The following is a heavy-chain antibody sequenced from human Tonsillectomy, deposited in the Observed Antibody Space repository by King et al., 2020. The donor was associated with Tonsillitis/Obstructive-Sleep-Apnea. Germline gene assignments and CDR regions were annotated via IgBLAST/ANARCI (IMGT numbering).Heavy chain of an antibody. CDR2: ISGSGDST. CDR3: AKDVRSSGWYRLTFDY. V-gene: IGHV3-23*04. D-gene: IGHD6-19*01. J-gene: IGHJ4*02. CDR1: GFTFSTYA. Sequence: VQLVESGGGLVQPGGSLRLSCAASGFTFSTYAMNWVRQAPGKGLEWVSSISGSGDSTYYADSVKGRFTISRDNSWDTRYLQMNSLRAADTAVYYCAKDVRSSGWYRLTFDYWGQGTLVTVSS.